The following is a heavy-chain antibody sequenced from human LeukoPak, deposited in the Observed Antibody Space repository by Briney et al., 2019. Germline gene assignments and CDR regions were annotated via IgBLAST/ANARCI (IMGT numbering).Heavy chain of an antibody. CDR2: ISSSSSTI. J-gene: IGHJ3*01. CDR1: GFTFSSYS. Sequence: GGSLRLSCAASGFTFSSYSMNWVRQAPGKGLEWVSYISSSSSTIYYADSVKGRFTISRDNAKNSLYLQMNSLRAEDTAVYYCARDGGYCSSTNCYLGVWGQGSMVTVSS. CDR3: ARDGGYCSSTNCYLGV. D-gene: IGHD2-2*01. V-gene: IGHV3-48*01.